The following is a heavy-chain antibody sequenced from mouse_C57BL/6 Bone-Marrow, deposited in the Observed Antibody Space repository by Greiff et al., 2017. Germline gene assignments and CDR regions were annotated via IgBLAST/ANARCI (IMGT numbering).Heavy chain of an antibody. CDR2: IYPRSGNT. CDR3: ARGGYYGSSYVGFAY. D-gene: IGHD1-1*01. J-gene: IGHJ3*01. V-gene: IGHV1-81*01. CDR1: GYTFTSYG. Sequence: QVQLQQSGAELARPGASVKLSCKASGYTFTSYGLSWVKQRTGQGLEWIGEIYPRSGNTYYNEKFKGKATLTADKSSSTAYMELRSLTSEDSAVYFCARGGYYGSSYVGFAYWGQGTLVTVSA.